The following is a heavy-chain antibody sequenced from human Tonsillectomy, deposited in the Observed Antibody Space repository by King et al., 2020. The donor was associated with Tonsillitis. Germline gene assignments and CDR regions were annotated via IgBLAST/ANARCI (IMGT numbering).Heavy chain of an antibody. CDR3: ARQAGDCTSVSCYLSWFDP. J-gene: IGHJ5*02. V-gene: IGHV4-39*01. CDR2: LYYSGAT. CDR1: GGSISSTNYY. D-gene: IGHD2-2*01. Sequence: LQLQESGPGLVKPSETLSLTCTVSGGSISSTNYYWAWIRQSPEKGLEWIVSLYYSGATYYNPSLKSRVNISVDTTENQFSLKLDSVPAADTAGYYCARQAGDCTSVSCYLSWFDPWGQGTLVTVSS.